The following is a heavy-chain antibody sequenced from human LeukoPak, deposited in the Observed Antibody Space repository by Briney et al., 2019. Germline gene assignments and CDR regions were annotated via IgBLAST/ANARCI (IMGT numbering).Heavy chain of an antibody. CDR2: INPNSGGT. D-gene: IGHD2-15*01. J-gene: IGHJ5*02. CDR1: GYIFTGYY. CDR3: ARDWRAVVVVAATEGNWFDP. Sequence: ASVKVSCKASGYIFTGYYMHWVRQAPGQGLEWMGWINPNSGGTNYAQKFQGRVTMTRDTSISTAYMELSRLRSDDTAVYYCARDWRAVVVVAATEGNWFDPWGQGTLVTVSS. V-gene: IGHV1-2*02.